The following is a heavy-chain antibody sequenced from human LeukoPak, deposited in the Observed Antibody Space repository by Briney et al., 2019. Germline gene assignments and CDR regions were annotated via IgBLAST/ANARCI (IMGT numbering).Heavy chain of an antibody. J-gene: IGHJ5*02. CDR1: GGSFSGYY. Sequence: PSETLSLTCAVYGGSFSGYYWSWIRQPPGKGLEWIGEINHSGSTHYNPSPKSRVTISVDTSKNPFSLKLGSVTASDTAVYYCARVFDILTGYAGGNWFDPWGQGTLVTVSS. CDR2: INHSGST. V-gene: IGHV4-34*01. CDR3: ARVFDILTGYAGGNWFDP. D-gene: IGHD3-9*01.